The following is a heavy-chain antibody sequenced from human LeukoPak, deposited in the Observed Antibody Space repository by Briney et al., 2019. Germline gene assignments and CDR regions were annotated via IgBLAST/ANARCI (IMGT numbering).Heavy chain of an antibody. J-gene: IGHJ4*02. D-gene: IGHD1-26*01. CDR3: AKSQWELLGGVDY. Sequence: GGSLRLSCSSSGFSFGDYAMSWVRQAPGKGLEWVPGISWNSGSIGYADSVKGRFTISRDNAKNSLYLQMNSLRAEDTALYYCAKSQWELLGGVDYWGQGTLVTVSS. CDR2: ISWNSGSI. CDR1: GFSFGDYA. V-gene: IGHV3-9*01.